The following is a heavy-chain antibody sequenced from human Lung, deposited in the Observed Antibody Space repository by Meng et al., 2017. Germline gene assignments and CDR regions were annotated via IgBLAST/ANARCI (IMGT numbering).Heavy chain of an antibody. V-gene: IGHV4-34*01. D-gene: IGHD4-11*01. Sequence: PLAAEGAGPLESLEDLSLTCVVSGGSYSDIYWSWIRQHPGKGLEWIGEINHSGSTNYNPSLESRATISVDTSQNNLSLKLSSVTAADSAVYYCARGPTTMAHDFDYWGQGTLVTVSS. CDR3: ARGPTTMAHDFDY. J-gene: IGHJ4*02. CDR1: GGSYSDIY. CDR2: INHSGST.